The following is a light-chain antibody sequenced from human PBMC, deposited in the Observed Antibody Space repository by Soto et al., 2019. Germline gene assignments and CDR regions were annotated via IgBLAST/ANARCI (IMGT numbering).Light chain of an antibody. J-gene: IGKJ4*01. CDR3: QKYNYWPLV. Sequence: EKVMTQSPDALSVSPGERATLSCRASQSVNSNLAWYQRKPGQAPRLLLYGASTRATGIPARFSGSASGTEFTLTSSSLQSEDSAVYYCQKYNYWPLVFGGGTKVEIK. V-gene: IGKV3-15*01. CDR2: GAS. CDR1: QSVNSN.